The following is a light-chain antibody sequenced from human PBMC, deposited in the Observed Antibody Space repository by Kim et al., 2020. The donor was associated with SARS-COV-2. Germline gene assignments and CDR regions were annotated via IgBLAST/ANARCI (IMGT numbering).Light chain of an antibody. J-gene: IGKJ1*01. Sequence: SPGERATLSCRARQSVSSSYLAGYQQKPGQAPRLLSYGASSRATGIPDRFSGSGSGTDFTLTISRLEPEDFAVYYCQQYGSSPRTFGQRTKVDIK. V-gene: IGKV3-20*01. CDR3: QQYGSSPRT. CDR1: QSVSSSY. CDR2: GAS.